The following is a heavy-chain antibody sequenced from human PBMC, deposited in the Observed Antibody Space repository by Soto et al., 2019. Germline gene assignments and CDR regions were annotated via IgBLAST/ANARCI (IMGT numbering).Heavy chain of an antibody. Sequence: QVQLQESGPGLVKPSETLSLTCTVSGGSINNYYWSWIRQPPGKGLEWIGNVYYSGTTDYNPSLKSRVTISGDTSKNQFSLNLTSVTAADTAVYYCAREGSGGYSDFEYWGQGTLVTVSS. J-gene: IGHJ4*02. V-gene: IGHV4-59*01. CDR2: VYYSGTT. CDR3: AREGSGGYSDFEY. D-gene: IGHD2-21*01. CDR1: GGSINNYY.